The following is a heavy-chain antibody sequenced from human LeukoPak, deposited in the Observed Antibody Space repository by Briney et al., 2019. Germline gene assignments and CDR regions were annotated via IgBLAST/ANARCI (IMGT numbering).Heavy chain of an antibody. J-gene: IGHJ6*03. CDR2: INPSGGST. Sequence: GASVKVSCKASGYTFTSYYMHWVRQAPGQGLEWTGIINPSGGSTSYAQKFQGRVTMTRDTSTSTVYMELSSLRSEDTAVYYCARDRGRGRGSGSYSGYYYYMDVWGKGTTVTISS. V-gene: IGHV1-46*01. CDR1: GYTFTSYY. CDR3: ARDRGRGRGSGSYSGYYYYMDV. D-gene: IGHD3-10*01.